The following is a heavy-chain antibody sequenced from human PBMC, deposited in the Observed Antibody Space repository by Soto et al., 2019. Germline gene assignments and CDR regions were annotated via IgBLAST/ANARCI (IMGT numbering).Heavy chain of an antibody. D-gene: IGHD1-1*01. Sequence: SETLSLTCTVSGGSISSGDYYWSWIRQPPGKGLEWIGYIYYSGSTYYNPSLKSRVTISVDTSKNQFSLKLSSVTAADTAVYYCARAPRGTKCYFDYWGQGTLVTVSS. CDR2: IYYSGST. J-gene: IGHJ4*02. CDR1: GGSISSGDYY. V-gene: IGHV4-30-4*01. CDR3: ARAPRGTKCYFDY.